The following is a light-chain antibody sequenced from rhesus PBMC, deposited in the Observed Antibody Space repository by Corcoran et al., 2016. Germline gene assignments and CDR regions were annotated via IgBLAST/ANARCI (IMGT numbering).Light chain of an antibody. CDR2: KTS. J-gene: IGKJ1*01. CDR1: ENLNNY. Sequence: DIQLTQSPTSLSASVGDRVTITCRASENLNNYLHWNQQKPGKAPKLLISKTSTLQSGAPTRFSGIGSVTDYPFTISSLQPEDFATYCCQHNYGTPWTFGQGTTVDI. CDR3: QHNYGTPWT. V-gene: IGKV1-74*01.